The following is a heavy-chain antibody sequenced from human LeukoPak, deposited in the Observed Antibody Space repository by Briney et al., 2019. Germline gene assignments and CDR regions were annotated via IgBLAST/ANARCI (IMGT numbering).Heavy chain of an antibody. J-gene: IGHJ6*03. CDR3: ARESLEETYHYYMDV. CDR1: GGSISIYY. CDR2: IYTSGST. Sequence: SETLSLTCTVSGGSISIYYRNWIRQPAGKGLEWIGRIYTSGSTTYNPSLKSRVTMSVDTSKNQFSLQLNSVTAADTAVYYCARESLEETYHYYMDVWGKGTRSPSP. V-gene: IGHV4-4*07.